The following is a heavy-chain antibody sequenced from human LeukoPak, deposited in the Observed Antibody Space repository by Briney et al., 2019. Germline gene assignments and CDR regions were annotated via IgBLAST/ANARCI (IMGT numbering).Heavy chain of an antibody. CDR2: INPDGGNT. D-gene: IGHD5-24*01. CDR1: GYTFTNSY. Sequence: ASVKVSCKASGYTFTNSYIHWVRQAPGQVLEWMGLINPDGGNTNYAQNFQGRVTLTRDTSTSTVYMELSSLRSEDTAIYYCARIRDGYNDTYDLWGQGTVVTVPS. J-gene: IGHJ3*01. CDR3: ARIRDGYNDTYDL. V-gene: IGHV1-46*01.